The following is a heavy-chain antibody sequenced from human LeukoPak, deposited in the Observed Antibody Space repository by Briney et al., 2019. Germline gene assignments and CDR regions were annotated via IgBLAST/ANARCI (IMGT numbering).Heavy chain of an antibody. D-gene: IGHD2-15*01. J-gene: IGHJ5*02. V-gene: IGHV3-33*01. Sequence: PGGSLRLSCAASGFTLKSYGMHWVRQAPGKGLEWVAVIWHDGKNKYYGDSVKGRFTVSRDNSKNTVYLQMDSLRVEDTAVYYCARDRGSNDPIDSWGQGTLVTVPS. CDR1: GFTLKSYG. CDR2: IWHDGKNK. CDR3: ARDRGSNDPIDS.